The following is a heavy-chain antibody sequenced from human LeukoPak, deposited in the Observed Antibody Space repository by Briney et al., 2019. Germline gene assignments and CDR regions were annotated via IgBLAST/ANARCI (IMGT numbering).Heavy chain of an antibody. V-gene: IGHV3-30*02. CDR2: IRYDGNDK. CDR3: ATRVGGPEGY. D-gene: IGHD3-3*01. CDR1: GFTFSSYG. J-gene: IGHJ4*02. Sequence: GRSLRLSCAVSGFTFSSYGMHWVRQAPGKGLEWVTFIRYDGNDKYYADSVKGRFTISRDNSKNTLYLQMNSLRPEDTAVYYCATRVGGPEGYWGQGTLVTVSS.